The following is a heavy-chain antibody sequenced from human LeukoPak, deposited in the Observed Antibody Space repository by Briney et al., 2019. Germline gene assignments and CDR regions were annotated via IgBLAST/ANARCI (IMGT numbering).Heavy chain of an antibody. J-gene: IGHJ5*02. CDR3: ARSYVDCSSTSCYTGAPGWFDP. D-gene: IGHD2-2*02. CDR1: GGSISSYY. CDR2: IYYSGST. Sequence: PSETLSLTCTVSGGSISSYYWSWIRQPPGKGLEWIGYIYYSGSTNYNPSLKSRVTISVDTSKNQFSLKLSSVTAADTAVYYCARSYVDCSSTSCYTGAPGWFDPWGQGTLVTVSS. V-gene: IGHV4-59*12.